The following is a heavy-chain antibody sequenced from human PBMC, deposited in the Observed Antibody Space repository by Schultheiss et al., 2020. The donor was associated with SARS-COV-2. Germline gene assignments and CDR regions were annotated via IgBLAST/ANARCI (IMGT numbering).Heavy chain of an antibody. CDR1: GFTFSSYS. Sequence: GGSLRLSCAASGFTFSSYSMNWVRQAPGKGLEWVSSISSSSSYIYYADSVKGRFTISRDNAKNSLYLQMNSLRAEDTAIYYCATLSVTDYYVDVWGNGTTVTVSS. V-gene: IGHV3-21*01. D-gene: IGHD2-21*02. J-gene: IGHJ6*03. CDR3: ATLSVTDYYVDV. CDR2: ISSSSSYI.